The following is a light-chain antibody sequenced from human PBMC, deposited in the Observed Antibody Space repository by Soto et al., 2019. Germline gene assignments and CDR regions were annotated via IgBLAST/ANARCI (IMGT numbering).Light chain of an antibody. CDR2: DAS. CDR3: QHYNSYSLT. J-gene: IGKJ4*01. CDR1: QSISSW. Sequence: DIQMTQSPSTLSASVGDRVTITCRASQSISSWLAWYQQKPGKAPKFLIYDASSLASGVPSRFSGSGSGTEFTLTISSLQPDDFATYYCQHYNSYSLTFGGGTKVEIK. V-gene: IGKV1-5*01.